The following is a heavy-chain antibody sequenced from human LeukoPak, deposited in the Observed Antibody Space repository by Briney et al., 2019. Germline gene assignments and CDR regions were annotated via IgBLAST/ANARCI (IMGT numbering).Heavy chain of an antibody. Sequence: KPSETLSLTCTVSGGSISSYYWSWIRQPPGKGLEWIGYIYYSGSTNYNPSLKSRVTISVDTSKNQFSLKLSSVTAADTAVYYCARGAMVRGVMSSDPTWFEGWGQGTLVTVSS. CDR1: GGSISSYY. V-gene: IGHV4-59*01. D-gene: IGHD3-10*01. J-gene: IGHJ5*02. CDR3: ARGAMVRGVMSSDPTWFEG. CDR2: IYYSGST.